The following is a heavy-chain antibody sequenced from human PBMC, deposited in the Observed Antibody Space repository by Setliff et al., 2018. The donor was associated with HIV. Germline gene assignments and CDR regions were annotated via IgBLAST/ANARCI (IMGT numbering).Heavy chain of an antibody. CDR3: ARDLFMEGYSSSWDWFDP. D-gene: IGHD6-13*01. Sequence: GASVKVSCKASGGTFRKYSISWVRQAPGQGLEWVGGIIPMFGSTTYAQKFYGRVTITADESTDIVEMELNSLTSEDTAMYYCARDLFMEGYSSSWDWFDPWGQGTLVTVSS. CDR1: GGTFRKYS. J-gene: IGHJ5*02. CDR2: IIPMFGST. V-gene: IGHV1-69*13.